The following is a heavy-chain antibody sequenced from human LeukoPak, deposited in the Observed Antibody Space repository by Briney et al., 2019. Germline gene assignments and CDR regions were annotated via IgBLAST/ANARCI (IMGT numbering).Heavy chain of an antibody. Sequence: GGSLRLSCAASGFTVSNSYMSWVRQAPGKGLEWVSVIYSGGNIYSADSVKGRFTISRDNSKNTLYLQMNSLRAEDTAVYYCARDYGYYYYMDVWGKGTTVTVSS. D-gene: IGHD3-16*01. CDR3: ARDYGYYYYMDV. CDR1: GFTVSNSY. J-gene: IGHJ6*03. CDR2: IYSGGNI. V-gene: IGHV3-53*01.